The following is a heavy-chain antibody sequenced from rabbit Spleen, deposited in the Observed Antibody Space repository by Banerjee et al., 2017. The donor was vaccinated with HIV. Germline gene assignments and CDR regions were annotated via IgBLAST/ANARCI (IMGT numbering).Heavy chain of an antibody. V-gene: IGHV1S40*01. CDR2: IYGGSSGST. CDR3: ARGGYGGHIYTMGL. CDR1: GFSFSSSYY. D-gene: IGHD4-2*01. J-gene: IGHJ3*01. Sequence: QSLEESGGDLVKPGASLTLTCTASGFSFSSSYYMCWVRQAPGKGLEWIACIYGGSSGSTVYASWAKGRFTISKTSSTTVTLQMTSLTDADTATYFCARGGYGGHIYTMGLWGQGTLVTVS.